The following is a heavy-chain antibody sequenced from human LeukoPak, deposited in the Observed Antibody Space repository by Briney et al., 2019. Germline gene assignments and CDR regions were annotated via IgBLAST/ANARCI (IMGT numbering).Heavy chain of an antibody. CDR1: GYTFTSYS. CDR2: ISAYNGNT. V-gene: IGHV1-18*01. D-gene: IGHD5-24*01. J-gene: IGHJ4*02. Sequence: GASVRVSCKASGYTFTSYSISWVRQAPGQGLEWMGWISAYNGNTNYAQKLQGRVTMRTDTSTSTAYMELRSPRSDDTAVYYCARDLDGYNSYYFDYWGQGTLVTVSS. CDR3: ARDLDGYNSYYFDY.